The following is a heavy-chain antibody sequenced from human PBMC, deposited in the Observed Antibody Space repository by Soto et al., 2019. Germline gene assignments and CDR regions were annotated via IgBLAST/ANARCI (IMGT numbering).Heavy chain of an antibody. V-gene: IGHV4-4*02. Sequence: QVQLQESGPGLVKPSGTLSLTCAVSGGSISSTNWWSWVRQSPGKGLEWIGEIYHSGSTNYNPSLGGGVTIAVDNSNNQYSLKIRSVTAADTAMYYCATLPPRIELAVLPIPTWGQGTLVTVTS. CDR1: GGSISSTNW. D-gene: IGHD2-2*02. J-gene: IGHJ4*02. CDR3: ATLPPRIELAVLPIPT. CDR2: IYHSGST.